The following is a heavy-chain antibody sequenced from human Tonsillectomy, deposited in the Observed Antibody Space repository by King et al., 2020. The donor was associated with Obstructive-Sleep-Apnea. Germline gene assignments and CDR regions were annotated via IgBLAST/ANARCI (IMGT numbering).Heavy chain of an antibody. CDR2: ISAYNGNT. V-gene: IGHV1-18*04. J-gene: IGHJ5*02. CDR1: GYTFTSYG. Sequence: VQLVESGAEVKKPGASVTVSCKASGYTFTSYGISWVRQAPGQGLEWMGWISAYNGNTNYAQKLQGRVTMTTDTSTSTAYMELRSLRSDDTAVYYCARDPMVRGVITWFDPWGQGTLVTVSS. CDR3: ARDPMVRGVITWFDP. D-gene: IGHD3-10*01.